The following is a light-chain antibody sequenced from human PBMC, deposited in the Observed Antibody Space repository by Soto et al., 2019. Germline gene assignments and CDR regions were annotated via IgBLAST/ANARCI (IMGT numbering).Light chain of an antibody. V-gene: IGLV2-14*03. J-gene: IGLJ1*01. CDR1: SSDVGGYNY. CDR3: SSYTTSSTSV. CDR2: DVS. Sequence: SVLTQPASVSGSPGQSITISCTGTSSDVGGYNYVSWYQHHPGKAPKLIIYDVSHRPSGVSNRFSGSRSGNTASLTISGLQAEDEADYYCSSYTTSSTSVFGTGTKVTVL.